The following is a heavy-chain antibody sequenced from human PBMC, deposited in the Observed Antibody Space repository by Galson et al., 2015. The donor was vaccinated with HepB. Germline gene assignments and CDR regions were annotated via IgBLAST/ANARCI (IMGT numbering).Heavy chain of an antibody. CDR2: IWYDGSNK. CDR1: GFTFSSYG. V-gene: IGHV3-33*01. Sequence: SLRLSCAASGFTFSSYGMHWVRQAPGKGLEWVAVIWYDGSNKYYADSVKGRFTISRDNSKNTLYLQMNSPRAGDTAVYYCARDNSGAFDYWGQGTLVTVSS. CDR3: ARDNSGAFDY. J-gene: IGHJ4*02. D-gene: IGHD6-19*01.